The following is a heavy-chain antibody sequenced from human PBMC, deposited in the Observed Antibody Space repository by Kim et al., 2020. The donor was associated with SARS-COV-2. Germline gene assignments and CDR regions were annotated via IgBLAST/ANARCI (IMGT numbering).Heavy chain of an antibody. CDR3: ARALRVGALDY. V-gene: IGHV3-72*01. J-gene: IGHJ4*02. CDR1: GFTFSDHY. D-gene: IGHD1-26*01. Sequence: GGSLRLSCAASGFTFSDHYMDWVRQAPGKGLEWVGRTRNKANSYTTEYAASVKGRFTIPRDDSKNSLYLQMNSLKTEDTAVYYCARALRVGALDYWGQGTLVTVSS. CDR2: TRNKANSYTT.